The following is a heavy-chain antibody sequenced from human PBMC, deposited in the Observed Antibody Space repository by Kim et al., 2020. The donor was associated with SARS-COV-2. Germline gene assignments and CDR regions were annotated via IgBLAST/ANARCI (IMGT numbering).Heavy chain of an antibody. D-gene: IGHD2-15*01. J-gene: IGHJ4*02. CDR3: ARQHGSGGSFAGY. Sequence: YSPSFQGQVTISAAKSISTAYLQWSSLKASDTAMYYCARQHGSGGSFAGYWGQGTLVTVSS. V-gene: IGHV5-51*01.